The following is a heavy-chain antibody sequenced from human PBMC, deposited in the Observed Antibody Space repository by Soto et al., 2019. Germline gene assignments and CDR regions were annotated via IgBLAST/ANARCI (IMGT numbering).Heavy chain of an antibody. D-gene: IGHD3-16*01. Sequence: GASVEVSCKXSGGTFSSHAISWVRQAPGQGLEWMGGIIPFFKAANYAQKFQGRVTITADDSTSTAYMDLYSLRSEDTAVYYCARDLPLNYYDGTLSYYAMDVWGQGTTVTVSS. J-gene: IGHJ6*02. CDR3: ARDLPLNYYDGTLSYYAMDV. CDR1: GGTFSSHA. CDR2: IIPFFKAA. V-gene: IGHV1-69*13.